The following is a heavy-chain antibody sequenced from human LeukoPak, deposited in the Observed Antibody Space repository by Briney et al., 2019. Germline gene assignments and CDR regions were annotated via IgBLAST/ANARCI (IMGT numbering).Heavy chain of an antibody. V-gene: IGHV3-66*01. D-gene: IGHD6-19*01. J-gene: IGHJ6*02. CDR2: IYSGGST. CDR3: ARDWLVYSSGWYESGMDV. CDR1: GFTVSSNY. Sequence: GGSLRLSCAASGFTVSSNYMSWVRQAPGKGLEWVSVIYSGGSTYYADSVKGRFTISRDNSKNTLYLQMNSLRAEDTAVYYCARDWLVYSSGWYESGMDVWGQGTTVTVSS.